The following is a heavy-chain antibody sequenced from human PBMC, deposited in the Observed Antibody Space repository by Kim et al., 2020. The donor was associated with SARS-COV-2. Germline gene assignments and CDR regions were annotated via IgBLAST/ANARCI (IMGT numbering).Heavy chain of an antibody. Sequence: SETLSLTCAVYGGSFSGYYWSWIRQPPGKGLEWIGEINHSGSTNYNPSLKSRVTISVDTSKNQFSLKLSSVTAADTAVYYCARGSGVLYYWGQGTLVTVSS. V-gene: IGHV4-34*01. D-gene: IGHD1-26*01. J-gene: IGHJ4*02. CDR1: GGSFSGYY. CDR2: INHSGST. CDR3: ARGSGVLYY.